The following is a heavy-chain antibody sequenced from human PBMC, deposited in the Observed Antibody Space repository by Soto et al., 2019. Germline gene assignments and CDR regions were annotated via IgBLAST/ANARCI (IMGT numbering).Heavy chain of an antibody. CDR3: AKNSGWFNT. CDR1: GFPFGITD. V-gene: IGHV3-23*01. CDR2: IDGSGGAT. Sequence: PGGSLRLSCAASGFPFGITDMSWVRQAPGKGLEWVSTIDGSGGATHYADSVKGRFTISRDNSKNTVFLQMSSLRADDTAVYYCAKNSGWFNTWGQGTLVTASS. J-gene: IGHJ5*02. D-gene: IGHD3-10*01.